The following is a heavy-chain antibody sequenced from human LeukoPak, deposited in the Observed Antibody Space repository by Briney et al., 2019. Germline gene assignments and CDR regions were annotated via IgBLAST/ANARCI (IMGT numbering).Heavy chain of an antibody. J-gene: IGHJ4*02. D-gene: IGHD6-13*01. Sequence: PSETLSLTCTVSGGSISSYYWSWIRQPPGKGLEWIGYIYTSGSTNYNPSLKSRVTISVDTSKNQFSLKLSSVTAADTAVYYCARRRGAAAGIDYWGQGTLVTVSP. CDR2: IYTSGST. V-gene: IGHV4-4*09. CDR3: ARRRGAAAGIDY. CDR1: GGSISSYY.